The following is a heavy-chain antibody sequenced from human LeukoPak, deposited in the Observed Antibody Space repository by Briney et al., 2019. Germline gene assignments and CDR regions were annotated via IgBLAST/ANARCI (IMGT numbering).Heavy chain of an antibody. CDR1: GFTFSGSA. CDR2: IRKKADNYAT. J-gene: IGHJ4*02. D-gene: IGHD3-22*01. V-gene: IGHV3-73*01. CDR3: VPTYFSDSSTFYPDY. Sequence: GGSLRLSCAAFGFTFSGSAMHWVRQASGKGLEWVCRIRKKADNYATAYAASVKGRFTISRDDSKNTAYLQMNSLKTEDTAVYYCVPTYFSDSSTFYPDYWGQGTLVTVSS.